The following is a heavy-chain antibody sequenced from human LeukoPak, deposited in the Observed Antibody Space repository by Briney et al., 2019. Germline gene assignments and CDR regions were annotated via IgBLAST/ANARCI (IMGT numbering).Heavy chain of an antibody. J-gene: IGHJ4*02. CDR1: GGSISSYY. V-gene: IGHV4-59*01. Sequence: SETLSLTCTVSGGSISSYYWSWIRQPPGKGQEWIGYIYYSGITNYNPSLKSRVTMSVDTSKNQFSLKLNSVTTADTAVYYCARDIVGVTRAFGYWGQGTLATVSS. D-gene: IGHD1-26*01. CDR2: IYYSGIT. CDR3: ARDIVGVTRAFGY.